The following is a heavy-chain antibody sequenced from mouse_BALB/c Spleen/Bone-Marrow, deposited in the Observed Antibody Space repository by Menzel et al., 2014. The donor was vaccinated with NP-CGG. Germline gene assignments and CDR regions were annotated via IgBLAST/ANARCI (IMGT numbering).Heavy chain of an antibody. V-gene: IGHV1-14*01. CDR2: INPYNDGT. CDR3: ARRDYYGSSFYWYFDA. CDR1: GYTFTSYV. Sequence: VQLKESGPELVKPGASVKMSCKASGYTFTSYVMHWVKQKPGQGLEWIGYINPYNDGTKYNEKFKGKATLTSDKSSSTAYMELSSLTSEDSAVYYCARRDYYGSSFYWYFDAWGEGTTVTVSS. J-gene: IGHJ1*01. D-gene: IGHD1-1*01.